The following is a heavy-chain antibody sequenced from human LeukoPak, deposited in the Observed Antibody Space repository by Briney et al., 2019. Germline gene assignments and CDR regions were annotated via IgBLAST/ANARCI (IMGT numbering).Heavy chain of an antibody. CDR1: GFTFSSQS. V-gene: IGHV3-21*01. J-gene: IGHJ4*02. D-gene: IGHD1-7*01. CDR3: AGGPGITGTTGYFDY. Sequence: GGSLRLSCAASGFTFSSQSMNWVRQAPGKGLEWVSSISGSSSYIHYADSVKGRFTISRDNAKNSLYLQMNSLRAEDTAVYYCAGGPGITGTTGYFDYWGQGTLVTVSS. CDR2: ISGSSSYI.